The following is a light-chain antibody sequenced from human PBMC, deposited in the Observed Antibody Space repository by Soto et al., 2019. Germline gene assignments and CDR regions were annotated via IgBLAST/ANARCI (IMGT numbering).Light chain of an antibody. CDR2: DVS. CDR1: SSDVGGYHY. V-gene: IGLV2-11*01. J-gene: IGLJ2*01. Sequence: QSALTQPRSVSGSPGQSVTISCTGTSSDVGGYHYVSWHQQHPGKAPKVIIYDVSKRPSGVPDRFSGSKFGNTASLTISGLQAEDEDDYYSCSYGGRFSLVFGGGTKVTVL. CDR3: CSYGGRFSLV.